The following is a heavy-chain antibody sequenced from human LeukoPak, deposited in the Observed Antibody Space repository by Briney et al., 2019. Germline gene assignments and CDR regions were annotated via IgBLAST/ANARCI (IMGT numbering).Heavy chain of an antibody. Sequence: GGSLRLSCAASGFTFSTYAMHWVRQAPGKGLEYVSAISSNGGTTYYAHSVKGRFTISRDNSKDTLYLQMGSLRAEDMAVYYCARERYSYGCDYWGQGTLVTVSS. CDR1: GFTFSTYA. J-gene: IGHJ4*02. D-gene: IGHD5-18*01. CDR2: ISSNGGTT. CDR3: ARERYSYGCDY. V-gene: IGHV3-64*01.